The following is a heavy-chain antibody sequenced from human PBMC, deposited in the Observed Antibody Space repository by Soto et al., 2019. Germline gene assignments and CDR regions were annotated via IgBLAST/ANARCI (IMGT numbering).Heavy chain of an antibody. Sequence: QVHLVESGGGVVQPGTSLTLTCTASGFTFRSSGMHWVRQAPGNGLEWLAFLAYDGSQKFYADSVKGRFSISRDNTKNTLYLHMSIQTAEDTAIYYCAIVRVTDSPLDHWGPGTLVTVSS. D-gene: IGHD2-21*02. CDR3: AIVRVTDSPLDH. J-gene: IGHJ4*02. CDR2: LAYDGSQK. CDR1: GFTFRSSG. V-gene: IGHV3-30*03.